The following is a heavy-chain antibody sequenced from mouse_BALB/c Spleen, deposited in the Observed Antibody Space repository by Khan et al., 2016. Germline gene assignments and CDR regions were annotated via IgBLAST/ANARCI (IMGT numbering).Heavy chain of an antibody. V-gene: IGHV3-1*02. CDR3: ARDYYGWFAY. CDR1: GYSITSGYS. D-gene: IGHD1-1*01. J-gene: IGHJ3*01. CDR2: IHYSGNT. Sequence: EVQLQESGPDLVKPSQTLSLTCTVTGYSITSGYSWHWIRQVPGNKLEWMGYIHYSGNTNYNPSLKSRISITRDTSKNQFFLQSISVTTEDTATYYCARDYYGWFAYWGQGTLVTVSA.